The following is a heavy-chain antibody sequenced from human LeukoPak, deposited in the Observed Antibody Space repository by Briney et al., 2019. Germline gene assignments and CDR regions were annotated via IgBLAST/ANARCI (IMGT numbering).Heavy chain of an antibody. Sequence: GGSLRLSCAASGFTFDDYAMHWVRQAPGKGLEWVSGISWNSGSIGYADSVKGRFTISRDNAKNSLYLQMNSLRAEDTALYYGAKDMTTVTTAFDYWGQGTLVTVSS. D-gene: IGHD4-17*01. J-gene: IGHJ4*02. CDR2: ISWNSGSI. V-gene: IGHV3-9*01. CDR1: GFTFDDYA. CDR3: AKDMTTVTTAFDY.